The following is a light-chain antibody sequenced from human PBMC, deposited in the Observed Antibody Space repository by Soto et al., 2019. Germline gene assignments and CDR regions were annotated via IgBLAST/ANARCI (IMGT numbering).Light chain of an antibody. CDR3: QQYGSSPYT. CDR2: GAS. V-gene: IGKV3-15*01. J-gene: IGKJ2*01. CDR1: QSVRSN. Sequence: EIVMTQSPATLSVSPGERTTLSCRASQSVRSNLAWYQQKPGQAPRLLIYGASTRATGIPGRFSGGGSGTEFTLTISSLEPEDFAVYYCQQYGSSPYTFGQGTKVDIK.